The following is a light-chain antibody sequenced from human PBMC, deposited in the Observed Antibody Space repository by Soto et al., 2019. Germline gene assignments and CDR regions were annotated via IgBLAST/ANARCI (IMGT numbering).Light chain of an antibody. Sequence: EIVMTQSPATLSVSPGERATLSCRASQSVGSNLAWYQQKPGQAPRLLIYGASTRATGIPARFSGSGSGTEFTLTISSQHSEDFAIYLCQQYNNWSPDRTVGDGTKVESK. CDR3: QQYNNWSPDRT. CDR1: QSVGSN. J-gene: IGKJ4*02. CDR2: GAS. V-gene: IGKV3-15*01.